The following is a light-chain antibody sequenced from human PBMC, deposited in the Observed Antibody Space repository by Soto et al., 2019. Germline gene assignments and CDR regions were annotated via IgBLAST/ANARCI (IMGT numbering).Light chain of an antibody. CDR2: GAS. V-gene: IGKV3-15*01. CDR1: QSVGSK. J-gene: IGKJ4*01. Sequence: ETVMRQSPATLSVSPGERVTLSCRASQSVGSKVAWYQQKPGQAPSLLIYGASTRATETPVRFSGSGSGTEFTLTISSLQSEDFAVYYCQQYSNWPPVIFGGGTK. CDR3: QQYSNWPPVI.